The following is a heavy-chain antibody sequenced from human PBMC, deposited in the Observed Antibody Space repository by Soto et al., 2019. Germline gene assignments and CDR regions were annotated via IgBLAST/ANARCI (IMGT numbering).Heavy chain of an antibody. CDR3: ARRITMARDDAFDI. Sequence: SGPTLVNPTQTLTLTCTFSGFSLSTSGMCVSWIRQPPGKALEWLALIDWDDDKYYSTSLKTRLTISKDTSKNQVVLTMTNMDPVDTATYYCARRITMARDDAFDIWGQGTMVTVSS. CDR1: GFSLSTSGMC. D-gene: IGHD3-10*01. J-gene: IGHJ3*02. V-gene: IGHV2-70*01. CDR2: IDWDDDK.